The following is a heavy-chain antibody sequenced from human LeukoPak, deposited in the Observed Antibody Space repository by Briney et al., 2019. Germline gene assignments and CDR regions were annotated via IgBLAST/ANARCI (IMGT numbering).Heavy chain of an antibody. V-gene: IGHV3-48*03. J-gene: IGHJ4*02. Sequence: GGSLRLSCAASGFTFSSYEMNWVRQAPGKGLEWVSYISSSGSTIYYADSVKGRVTISRDNAKNSLYLQMNSLRAEDTAVYYCARGGYYGDYSWGQGTLVTVSS. D-gene: IGHD4-17*01. CDR1: GFTFSSYE. CDR3: ARGGYYGDYS. CDR2: ISSSGSTI.